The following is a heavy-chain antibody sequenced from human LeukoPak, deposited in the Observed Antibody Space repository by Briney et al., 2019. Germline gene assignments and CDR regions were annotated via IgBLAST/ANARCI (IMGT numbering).Heavy chain of an antibody. Sequence: PSETLSLTCTVSGGSISSSSYYWGWIRQPPGKGLEWIGTIYYSGSTYYNPSLKSRVTISVDTSKNQFSLKLSSVTAADTAVYYCASTSGRNSAFALDIWGQGTMVTVSS. CDR2: IYYSGST. D-gene: IGHD1-26*01. V-gene: IGHV4-39*07. CDR1: GGSISSSSYY. J-gene: IGHJ3*02. CDR3: ASTSGRNSAFALDI.